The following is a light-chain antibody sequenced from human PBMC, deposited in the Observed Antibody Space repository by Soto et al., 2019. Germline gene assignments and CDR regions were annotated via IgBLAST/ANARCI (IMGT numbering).Light chain of an antibody. CDR1: QSISSW. CDR3: QQSYSSPWT. CDR2: DAS. Sequence: DIQMTQSPSTLSASVGDRVTITCRASQSISSWLAWYQQKPGKAPKLLIYDASSLESGVPSRFSGSGSGTDFTLTITGLHPEDFATYYCQQSYSSPWTFGQGTKVDIK. V-gene: IGKV1-5*01. J-gene: IGKJ1*01.